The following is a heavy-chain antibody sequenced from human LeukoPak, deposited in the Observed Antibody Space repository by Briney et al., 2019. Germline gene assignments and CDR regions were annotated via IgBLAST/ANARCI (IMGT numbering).Heavy chain of an antibody. Sequence: GGSLRLSCAASGFTFSSIAMSWVRQAPGKGLGWVSAISGSGGSTYYADSVKGWFTISRDNSKNTLYLQMNSLRAEDTAVYYCAKSIVATIGPLDYWGQGTLVTVSS. J-gene: IGHJ4*02. V-gene: IGHV3-23*01. CDR2: ISGSGGST. CDR3: AKSIVATIGPLDY. CDR1: GFTFSSIA. D-gene: IGHD5-12*01.